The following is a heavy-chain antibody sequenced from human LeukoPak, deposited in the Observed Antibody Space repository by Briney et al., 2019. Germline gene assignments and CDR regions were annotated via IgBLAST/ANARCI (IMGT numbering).Heavy chain of an antibody. D-gene: IGHD2-21*02. CDR2: IRGNGGTT. CDR1: GFTFTTSA. V-gene: IGHV3-23*01. CDR3: AKTFGDNRAY. Sequence: GSLRLSCSASGFTFTTSAMTAVRASTGKWLDWLSPIRGNGGTTYDADSVKGRFTISRDNHKNTLYLEMNSLRAEDTAVYYCAKTFGDNRAYWGQGTLVSVSS. J-gene: IGHJ4*02.